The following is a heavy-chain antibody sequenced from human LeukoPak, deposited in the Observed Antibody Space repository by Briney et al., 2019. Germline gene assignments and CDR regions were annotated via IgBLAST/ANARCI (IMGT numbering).Heavy chain of an antibody. D-gene: IGHD3-10*01. CDR1: GGSISSSSYS. V-gene: IGHV4-39*02. J-gene: IGHJ5*02. CDR3: AREWFGEPNWFDP. Sequence: SETLSLTCTVSGGSISSSSYSWGWIRQPPGKGLEWIGSIYYSGSTYYNPSLKSRVTISVDTSKNQFSLKLSSVTAADTAVYYCAREWFGEPNWFDPWGQGTLVTVSS. CDR2: IYYSGST.